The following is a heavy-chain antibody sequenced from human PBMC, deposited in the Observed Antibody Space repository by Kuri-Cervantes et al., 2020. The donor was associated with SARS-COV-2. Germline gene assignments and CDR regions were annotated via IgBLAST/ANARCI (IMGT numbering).Heavy chain of an antibody. CDR1: GGTFNSFG. Sequence: SVKVSCKASGGTFNSFGFTWVRQAPGRGLEWMGQILPVFGTTTYAQRFQGRVAITADESSTTAYMDLNILRSDDTAVYFCARGRLKYNNGLGFHYFDDWGQGTVVTVSS. CDR2: ILPVFGTT. J-gene: IGHJ4*02. D-gene: IGHD3-10*01. V-gene: IGHV1-69*13. CDR3: ARGRLKYNNGLGFHYFDD.